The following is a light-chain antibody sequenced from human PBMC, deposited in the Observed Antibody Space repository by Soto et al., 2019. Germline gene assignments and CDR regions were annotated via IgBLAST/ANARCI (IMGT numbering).Light chain of an antibody. CDR2: AAS. J-gene: IGKJ1*01. CDR1: ETVTGKY. Sequence: EIVLTQSQGTLSLSPGDRATLSCRASETVTGKYLAWYQQKAGQAPRLLIFAASNRATGIPDRFSGSGSGTDFTLTISRLEPEDFAVYFCQQYSSPPQTFGQGTKVEIK. V-gene: IGKV3-20*01. CDR3: QQYSSPPQT.